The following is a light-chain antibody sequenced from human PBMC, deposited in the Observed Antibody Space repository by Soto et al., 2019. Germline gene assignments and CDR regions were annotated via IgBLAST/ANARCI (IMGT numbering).Light chain of an antibody. J-gene: IGKJ2*01. V-gene: IGKV1-9*01. CDR1: QGISSY. CDR3: QQLRNT. Sequence: DIQLTQSPSFLSASVGDRVTITCRASQGISSYLAWYQQKPGKAPKLLIYAASTLQSGVPSRFSGSGSGTEFTLTIGSLQPEDFATYYCQQLRNTFGQGTKLEIK. CDR2: AAS.